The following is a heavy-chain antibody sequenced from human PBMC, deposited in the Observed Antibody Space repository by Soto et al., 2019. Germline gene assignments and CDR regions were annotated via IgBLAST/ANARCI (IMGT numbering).Heavy chain of an antibody. J-gene: IGHJ5*02. CDR2: ISGSGFKK. V-gene: IGHV3-23*01. CDR3: AKNQGVELVPLATVDWFDP. Sequence: PGGSLRLSCAPSGFIFENFGMSWVRQAPGKGLEWISSISGSGFKKYYADSVKGRFTISRDNSKSTVYLELNNLSAEDTAVYHCAKNQGVELVPLATVDWFDPWGQGSVVTVSS. CDR1: GFIFENFG. D-gene: IGHD1-26*01.